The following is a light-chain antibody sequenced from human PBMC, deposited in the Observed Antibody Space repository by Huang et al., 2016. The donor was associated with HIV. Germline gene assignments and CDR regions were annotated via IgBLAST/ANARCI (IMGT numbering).Light chain of an antibody. CDR3: QQYYTSPQT. CDR1: QSVLYSATNKNY. V-gene: IGKV4-1*01. Sequence: DIVMTQSPDSLAVSLGEAATLTCRSSQSVLYSATNKNYLAWFQQKSGQSPKVLLFWASTREAGVPDRFSASGSGTHFTLTINNVKTEDVAIYYCQQYYTSPQTFGPGTRLEI. J-gene: IGKJ1*01. CDR2: WAS.